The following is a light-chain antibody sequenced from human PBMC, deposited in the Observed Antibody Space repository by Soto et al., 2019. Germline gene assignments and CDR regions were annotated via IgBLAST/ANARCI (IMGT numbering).Light chain of an antibody. CDR1: QSISSW. J-gene: IGKJ1*01. CDR2: DAS. CDR3: QQYNVGWT. Sequence: DIQMTQSPSTLSASVGDRVTITCRASQSISSWLAWYQQKPGKAPKVLIYDASSLESGVPSRFSGSGSGTEFTLTISSLQPDDFATYYCQQYNVGWTFGQGTKVDI. V-gene: IGKV1-5*01.